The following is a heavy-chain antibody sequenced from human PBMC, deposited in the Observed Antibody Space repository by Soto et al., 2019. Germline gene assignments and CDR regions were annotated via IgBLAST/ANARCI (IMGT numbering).Heavy chain of an antibody. J-gene: IGHJ6*03. V-gene: IGHV4-34*01. CDR1: GGSLSDYY. CDR3: ARGSRKIITMVRGVPYYMDV. CDR2: INHSGST. Sequence: SETLSLTCAVYGGSLSDYYWSWIRQPPGKGLEWIGEINHSGSTHSNPSLKSRVTISVDTSKNQFSLKLSSVTAADTAVYYCARGSRKIITMVRGVPYYMDVWGKGTTVTVSS. D-gene: IGHD3-10*01.